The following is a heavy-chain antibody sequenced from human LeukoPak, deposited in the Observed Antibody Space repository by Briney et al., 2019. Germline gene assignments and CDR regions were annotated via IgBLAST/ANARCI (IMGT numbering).Heavy chain of an antibody. D-gene: IGHD2-2*02. CDR3: AKDLGYCSSTSCYTIDY. J-gene: IGHJ4*02. CDR2: IRYDGSNK. V-gene: IGHV3-30*02. Sequence: GGSLRLSCAASGFTFSSYGMHWVRQAPGKGLEWVAFIRYDGSNKYYADSVKGRFTISRDNSKNTLYLQMNSLRAEDTAVYYCAKDLGYCSSTSCYTIDYWGQGTLVTVSS. CDR1: GFTFSSYG.